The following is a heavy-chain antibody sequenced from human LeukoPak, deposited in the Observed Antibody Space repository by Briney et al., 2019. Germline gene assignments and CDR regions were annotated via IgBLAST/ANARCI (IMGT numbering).Heavy chain of an antibody. CDR2: IFYSGST. CDR1: GGSISSNNYY. D-gene: IGHD3-22*01. J-gene: IGHJ4*02. V-gene: IGHV4-39*07. CDR3: ARALTYYYDSRIDY. Sequence: SETLSLTCSVSGGSISSNNYYWGWIRQPPGKGLEWIGSIFYSGSTYYNPSLKSRVTISVDTSKNQFSLKLSSVTAADTAVYYCARALTYYYDSRIDYWGQGTLVTVSS.